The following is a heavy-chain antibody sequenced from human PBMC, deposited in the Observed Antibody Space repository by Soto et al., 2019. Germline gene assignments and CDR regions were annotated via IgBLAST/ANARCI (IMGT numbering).Heavy chain of an antibody. V-gene: IGHV4-31*03. J-gene: IGHJ5*02. CDR2: IYYSGST. D-gene: IGHD4-4*01. Sequence: QVQLQESGPGLVKPSQTLSLTCTVSGGSISSGGYYWSWIRQHPGKGLEWIGYIYYSGSTYYNPSLNSRVSVSGDTSRNQFSVKRRSVTAADTAVYYCARTVFPWGQGTLVTVSS. CDR3: ARTVFP. CDR1: GGSISSGGYY.